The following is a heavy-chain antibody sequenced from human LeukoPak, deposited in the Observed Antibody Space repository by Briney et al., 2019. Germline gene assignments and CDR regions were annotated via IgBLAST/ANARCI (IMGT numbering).Heavy chain of an antibody. Sequence: SVKVPCKASGGTFSSYAISWVRQAPGQGLEWMGGIIPIFGTANYAQKFQGRVTITADESTSTAYMELSSLRSEDTAVYYCTAHYYDFWSGYFGYWGQGTLVTVSS. CDR2: IIPIFGTA. CDR3: TAHYYDFWSGYFGY. J-gene: IGHJ4*02. CDR1: GGTFSSYA. V-gene: IGHV1-69*13. D-gene: IGHD3-3*01.